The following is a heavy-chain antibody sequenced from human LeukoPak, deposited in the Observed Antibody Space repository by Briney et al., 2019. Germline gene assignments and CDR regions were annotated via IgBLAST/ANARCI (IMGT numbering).Heavy chain of an antibody. Sequence: ASVKVSCKASGYTFTSYYMHWVRQAPGQGLEWMGIINPSGGSTSYAQKFQGRVTITRDMSTSTVYMELSSLSSEDTAVYYCARGPVGATSYYYMDVWGKGTTVTVSS. CDR1: GYTFTSYY. V-gene: IGHV1-46*01. J-gene: IGHJ6*03. CDR2: INPSGGST. CDR3: ARGPVGATSYYYMDV. D-gene: IGHD1-26*01.